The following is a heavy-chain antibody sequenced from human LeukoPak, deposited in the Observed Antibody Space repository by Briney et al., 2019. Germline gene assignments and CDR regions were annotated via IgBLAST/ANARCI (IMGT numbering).Heavy chain of an antibody. CDR1: GGSFSDYY. Sequence: SETLSLTCAVYGGSFSDYYWSWIRQPPGKGLEWIGEINHSGSTNYKPSLKSRVTISVDTSKNQFSLKLSSVTAADTAVYYCARARGSYSPFAYWGQGTLVTVSS. V-gene: IGHV4-34*01. CDR2: INHSGST. CDR3: ARARGSYSPFAY. J-gene: IGHJ4*02. D-gene: IGHD1-26*01.